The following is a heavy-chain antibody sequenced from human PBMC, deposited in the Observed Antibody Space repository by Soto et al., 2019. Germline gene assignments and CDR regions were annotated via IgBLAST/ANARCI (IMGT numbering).Heavy chain of an antibody. J-gene: IGHJ5*02. CDR3: ARDRRVHDFWSGYVGNWFDP. CDR1: GFTFSSYS. D-gene: IGHD3-3*01. Sequence: KPVGSLRLSCAASGFTFSSYSMNWVRQAPGKGLEWVSSISSSSSYIYYADSVKGRFTISRDNAKNSLYLQMNSLRAEDTAVYYCARDRRVHDFWSGYVGNWFDPWGQGTLVTVSS. CDR2: ISSSSSYI. V-gene: IGHV3-21*01.